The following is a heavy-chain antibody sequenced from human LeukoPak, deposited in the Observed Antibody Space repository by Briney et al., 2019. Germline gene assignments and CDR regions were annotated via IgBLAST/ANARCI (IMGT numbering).Heavy chain of an antibody. Sequence: PGGSLRLSCAASGFTFSSYSMNWVRQAPGKGLEWVSSISSSSAYIYYADSVKGRFTISRDNAKNSLYLQMNSLRAEDTAVYFCARTTVTPSWFDPWGQGNLVTVSS. CDR3: ARTTVTPSWFDP. D-gene: IGHD4-17*01. CDR1: GFTFSSYS. CDR2: ISSSSAYI. V-gene: IGHV3-21*01. J-gene: IGHJ5*02.